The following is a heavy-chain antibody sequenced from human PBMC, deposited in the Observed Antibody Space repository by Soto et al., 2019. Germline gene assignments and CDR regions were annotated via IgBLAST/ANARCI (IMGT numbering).Heavy chain of an antibody. V-gene: IGHV3-74*01. D-gene: IGHD3-9*01. CDR2: ASRDATTV. CDR3: VRGSNDWYGLDY. J-gene: IGHJ4*02. Sequence: EVHLVESGGGLVQPGGSLRLSCAASGFTFNTYWMHWVRQVPGKGLEWVSRASRDATTVNYADSVKGRFAISRDNARNTLYLDMNNLRTDVAAVYYCVRGSNDWYGLDYWGQGTLVTVSS. CDR1: GFTFNTYW.